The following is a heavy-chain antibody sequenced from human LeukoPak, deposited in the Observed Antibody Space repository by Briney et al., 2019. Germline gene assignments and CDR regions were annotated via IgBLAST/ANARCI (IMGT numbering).Heavy chain of an antibody. V-gene: IGHV1-69*01. Sequence: ASVKVSCKASGGTFSSYAISWVRQAPGQGLEWMGGIIPIFGTANYAQKFQGRVTITADESTSTAYMELSSLRSEDTAVYYCARDPPVDIVATTPGHAFDIWGQGTMVTVSS. CDR3: ARDPPVDIVATTPGHAFDI. D-gene: IGHD5-12*01. CDR2: IIPIFGTA. CDR1: GGTFSSYA. J-gene: IGHJ3*02.